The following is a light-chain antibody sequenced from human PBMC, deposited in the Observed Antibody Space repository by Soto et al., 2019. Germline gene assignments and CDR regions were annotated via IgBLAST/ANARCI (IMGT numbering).Light chain of an antibody. CDR2: GAS. Sequence: EIVMTQSPATVSVSPGERATLSCRASQSVSSNLAWYQQNPGQAPRLLIYGASTRATRIPDRFSGSGSGTEFTLTISSLQSEDFAVYYCQQYNSWPPWTFGQGTTVEIK. CDR3: QQYNSWPPWT. CDR1: QSVSSN. J-gene: IGKJ1*01. V-gene: IGKV3-15*01.